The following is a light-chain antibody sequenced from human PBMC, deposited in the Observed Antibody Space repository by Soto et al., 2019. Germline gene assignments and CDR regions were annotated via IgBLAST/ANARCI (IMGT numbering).Light chain of an antibody. CDR2: KAS. V-gene: IGKV1-5*03. CDR1: QSISSW. J-gene: IGKJ2*01. CDR3: QQYKSYPYT. Sequence: DIQMTQSPSTLSASVGDRVTITCRASQSISSWLAWYQQKPGRAPKVLIYKASSLESGVPSRFSGSGSGTEFTLTISSLQPDDFATYYCQQYKSYPYTFGRGTKLEIK.